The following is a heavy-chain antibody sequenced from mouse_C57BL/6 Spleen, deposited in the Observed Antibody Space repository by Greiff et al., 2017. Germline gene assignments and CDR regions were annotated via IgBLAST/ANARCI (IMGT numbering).Heavy chain of an antibody. CDR2: IYPGNGDT. Sequence: LQQSGAELVRPGASVKMSCKASGYTFTSYSMHWVKQTPRQGLEWIGAIYPGNGDTSYNQKFKGKATMTVDKSSSTAYMQLSSPTSADSAVYCGARGDPYAKDYWGQGTSLTVSS. V-gene: IGHV1-12*01. J-gene: IGHJ4*01. CDR1: GYTFTSYS. CDR3: ARGDPYAKDY.